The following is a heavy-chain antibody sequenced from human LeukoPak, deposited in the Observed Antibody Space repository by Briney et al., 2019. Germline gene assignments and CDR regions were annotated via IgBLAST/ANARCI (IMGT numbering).Heavy chain of an antibody. V-gene: IGHV1-18*04. CDR3: ARDSSVAGSFDS. CDR2: ISAYNGNT. Sequence: ASVKVSCKASGYTFTNYGISWVRQAPGQGLEWMAWISAYNGNTNYARKFQDRVTMTTDTSTSTASMELRSLTSDDTAVYYCARDSSVAGSFDSWGQGTLVTVAS. CDR1: GYTFTNYG. D-gene: IGHD6-19*01. J-gene: IGHJ4*02.